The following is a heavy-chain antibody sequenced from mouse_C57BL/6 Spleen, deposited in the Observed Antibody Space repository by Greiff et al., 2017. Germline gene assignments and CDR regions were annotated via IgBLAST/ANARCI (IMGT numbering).Heavy chain of an antibody. CDR3: ARGGYYDGYAMDY. CDR2: INPSNGGT. V-gene: IGHV1-53*01. D-gene: IGHD1-1*01. Sequence: QVQLQQPGTELVKPGASVKLSCKASGYTFTSYWMHWVKQRPGQGLEWIGNINPSNGGTNYNENFKSKATLTVDKSSSTAYMQLRSLSSEDSAVYYCARGGYYDGYAMDYWGQGTSVTVSS. J-gene: IGHJ4*01. CDR1: GYTFTSYW.